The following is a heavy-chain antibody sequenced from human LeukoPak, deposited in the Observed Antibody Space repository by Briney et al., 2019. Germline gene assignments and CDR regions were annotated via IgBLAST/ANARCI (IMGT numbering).Heavy chain of an antibody. CDR1: GFTFSSYS. D-gene: IGHD6-13*01. CDR3: AMDSCSWAYYYYYMDV. CDR2: ISSSSSTI. V-gene: IGHV3-48*02. J-gene: IGHJ6*03. Sequence: GGSLRLSCAASGFTFSSYSMNWVRQAPGKGLEWVSYISSSSSTIYYADSVKGRFTISRDNAKNSLYLQMNSLGDEDTAVYYCAMDSCSWAYYYYYMDVWGKGTTVTVSS.